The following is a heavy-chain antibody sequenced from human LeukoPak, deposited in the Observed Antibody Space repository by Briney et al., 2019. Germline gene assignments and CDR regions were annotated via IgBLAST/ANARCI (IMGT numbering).Heavy chain of an antibody. Sequence: ASVKLSCKASGYTFTSYGISWVRQAPGQGLEWMGWISAYNGNTNYAQKLQGRVTMTTDTSTSTAYMELRSLRSDDTAVYYCARDLFPDIVVVPAAHPYYFDYWGQGTLVTVSS. CDR2: ISAYNGNT. CDR1: GYTFTSYG. D-gene: IGHD2-2*01. V-gene: IGHV1-18*01. CDR3: ARDLFPDIVVVPAAHPYYFDY. J-gene: IGHJ4*02.